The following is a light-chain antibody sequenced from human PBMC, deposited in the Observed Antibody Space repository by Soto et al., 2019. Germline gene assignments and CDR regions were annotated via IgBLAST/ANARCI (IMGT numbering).Light chain of an antibody. Sequence: EIVLTQSPGTLSLSPGERATLSCRASQSVSSSYLAWYQQKPGQAPRLLIHGASIRATGIPDRFSGSGSGTDFTLTISGLEPEDFAVYYCQQYGNSRTFGQGTKLEIK. CDR2: GAS. CDR3: QQYGNSRT. J-gene: IGKJ2*01. CDR1: QSVSSSY. V-gene: IGKV3-20*01.